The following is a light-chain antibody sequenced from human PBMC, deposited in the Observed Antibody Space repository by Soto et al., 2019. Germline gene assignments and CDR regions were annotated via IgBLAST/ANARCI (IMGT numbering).Light chain of an antibody. CDR1: QSVSNNY. Sequence: EIVLTQSPGTLSLSPGERATLSCRASQSVSNNYLAWYQQKPGQAPRLLIYGASRRATGIPDRFSGSGSGTDFTLTISRLEPEDFAVYACQQYGSSPFTFGGGTKVEIK. CDR3: QQYGSSPFT. CDR2: GAS. V-gene: IGKV3-20*01. J-gene: IGKJ4*01.